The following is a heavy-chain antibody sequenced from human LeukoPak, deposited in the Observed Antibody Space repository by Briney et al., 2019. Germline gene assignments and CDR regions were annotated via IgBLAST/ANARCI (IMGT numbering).Heavy chain of an antibody. V-gene: IGHV4-30-2*01. CDR2: IYHSGST. J-gene: IGHJ4*02. D-gene: IGHD2-15*01. Sequence: PSQTLSLTCAVSGGSISSGGYSWSWIRQPPGKGLEWIGYIYHSGSTYYNPSLKGRVTISVDRSKNQFSLKLSSVTAADTAVYYCAKGVGCSGGSCYWPPSFDYWGQGTLVTVSS. CDR3: AKGVGCSGGSCYWPPSFDY. CDR1: GGSISSGGYS.